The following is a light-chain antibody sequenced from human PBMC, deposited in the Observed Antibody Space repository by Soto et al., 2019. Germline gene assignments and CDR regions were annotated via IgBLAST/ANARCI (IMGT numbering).Light chain of an antibody. CDR1: NSNIGSNT. CDR3: AAWDGSLNGVV. Sequence: QSVLTQPPSASGTPGQRVTISCSGSNSNIGSNTVNWYQQFPGAAPKLLVYSSNLRPSGVPDRFSGSKSGTSASLAISGLQYEDEYDYYCAAWDGSLNGVVFGGGTKLTVL. CDR2: SSN. V-gene: IGLV1-44*01. J-gene: IGLJ3*02.